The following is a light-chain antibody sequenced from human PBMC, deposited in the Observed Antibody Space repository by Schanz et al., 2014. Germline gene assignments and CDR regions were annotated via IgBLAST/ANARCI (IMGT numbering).Light chain of an antibody. Sequence: EIVLTQSPGTLSLSPGERATLSCRASQSLRSNSLAWYQQKPGQAPRLLIYGASSRATGIPDRFSGSGSGTDFTLTISRLEPEDFAVYYCQQYGSSPWTFGQGTKVEIK. V-gene: IGKV3-20*01. CDR1: QSLRSNS. J-gene: IGKJ1*01. CDR2: GAS. CDR3: QQYGSSPWT.